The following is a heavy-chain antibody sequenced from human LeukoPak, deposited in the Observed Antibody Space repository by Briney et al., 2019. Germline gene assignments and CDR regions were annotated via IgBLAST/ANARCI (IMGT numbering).Heavy chain of an antibody. D-gene: IGHD1-26*01. J-gene: IGHJ3*01. CDR2: IKEDGSER. Sequence: KTGGPLRLSCAASGFTFNYYWMTWVRQGPGKGLEWVATIKEDGSERYYVESVKGRFTISRDNAKNSLYLQMNSLRVEDTALYYCARDKASGSSYGSSFHFWGQGTMVTVSS. CDR1: GFTFNYYW. V-gene: IGHV3-7*01. CDR3: ARDKASGSSYGSSFHF.